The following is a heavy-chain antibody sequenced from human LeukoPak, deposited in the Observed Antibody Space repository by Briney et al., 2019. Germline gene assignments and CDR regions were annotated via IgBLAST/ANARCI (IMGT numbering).Heavy chain of an antibody. D-gene: IGHD4-23*01. Sequence: GGSLRLSCAASGFAFSSYDMHWVRQATGKGLEWVSAIGTAGDTYYPGSVKGRFTISRENAKNSLYLQMNSLRAGDTAVYYCARAIPDYGGNSGAFDIWGQGTMVTVSS. CDR1: GFAFSSYD. CDR2: IGTAGDT. V-gene: IGHV3-13*04. J-gene: IGHJ3*02. CDR3: ARAIPDYGGNSGAFDI.